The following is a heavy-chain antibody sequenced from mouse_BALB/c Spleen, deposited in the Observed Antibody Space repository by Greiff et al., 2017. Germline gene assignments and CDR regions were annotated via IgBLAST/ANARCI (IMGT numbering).Heavy chain of an antibody. CDR1: GYTFTSYW. V-gene: IGHV1S81*02. CDR3: ARSSCMSAVVADGYAMDY. D-gene: IGHD1-1*01. Sequence: QVQLQQSGAELVKPGASVKLSCKASGYTFTSYWMHWVKQRPGQGLEWIGEINPSKGRTNYNEKFKSKATLTVDKSSSTAYMQLRSLTSEDSAVYHCARSSCMSAVVADGYAMDYWGKGPSVTVSS. CDR2: INPSKGRT. J-gene: IGHJ4*01.